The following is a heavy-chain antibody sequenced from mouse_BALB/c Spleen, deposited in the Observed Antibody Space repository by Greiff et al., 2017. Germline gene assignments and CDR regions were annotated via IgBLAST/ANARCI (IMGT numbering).Heavy chain of an antibody. D-gene: IGHD2-3*01. CDR2: IWAGGST. CDR1: GFSLTSYG. J-gene: IGHJ2*01. CDR3: ARGDGYPYYFDY. Sequence: QVQLQQSGPGLVAPSQSLSITCTVSGFSLTSYGVHWVRQPPGKGLEWLGVIWAGGSTNYNSALMSRLSISKDNSKSQVFLKMNSLQTDDTAMYYCARGDGYPYYFDYWGQGTTLTVSS. V-gene: IGHV2-9*02.